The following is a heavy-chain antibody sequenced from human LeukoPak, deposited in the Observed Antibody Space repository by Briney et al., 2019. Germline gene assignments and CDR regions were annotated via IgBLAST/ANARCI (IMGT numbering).Heavy chain of an antibody. J-gene: IGHJ5*02. CDR3: ARESSSWGRWFDP. Sequence: WGSLRLSCAASGFTFSSYPMSWVRQAPGKGLEWVSGISGSGDSTWYADSVKGRFTISRDNAKNSLYLQMNSLRAEDTAVYYCARESSSWGRWFDPWGQGTLVTVSS. D-gene: IGHD6-13*01. CDR2: ISGSGDST. CDR1: GFTFSSYP. V-gene: IGHV3-23*01.